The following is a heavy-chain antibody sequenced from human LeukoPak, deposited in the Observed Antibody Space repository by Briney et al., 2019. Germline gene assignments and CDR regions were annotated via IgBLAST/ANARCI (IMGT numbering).Heavy chain of an antibody. Sequence: QPGGSLRLSCAASGFTFSSYGMSGVPQARGKGLEWGSAISGWGGSTLYADSVKRRFHIPRDNSKHTLYPTMNSVRSGDTAVYYCTKDWWGAAAARFDYWGQGTLVTVSS. J-gene: IGHJ4*02. CDR3: TKDWWGAAAARFDY. CDR2: ISGWGGST. V-gene: IGHV3-23*01. D-gene: IGHD6-13*01. CDR1: GFTFSSYG.